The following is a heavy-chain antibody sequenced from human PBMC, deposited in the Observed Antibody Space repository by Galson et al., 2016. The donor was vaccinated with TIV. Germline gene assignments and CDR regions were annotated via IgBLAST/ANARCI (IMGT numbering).Heavy chain of an antibody. Sequence: SVKVSCKASGGPFSSYTISWVRQAPGQGLEWVGGITGMFGTTNYAQKFQGRVTITTDESTSTAYMELSSLRSEDTAVYYCARHVGYNSHSFMDGWGKGTTVTVSS. V-gene: IGHV1-69*05. CDR2: ITGMFGTT. J-gene: IGHJ6*03. CDR1: GGPFSSYT. CDR3: ARHVGYNSHSFMDG. D-gene: IGHD6-13*01.